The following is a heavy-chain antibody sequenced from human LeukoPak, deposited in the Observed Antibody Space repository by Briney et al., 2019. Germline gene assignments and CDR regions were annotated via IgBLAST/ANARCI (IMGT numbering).Heavy chain of an antibody. CDR3: ARDQRMITFGGVISCAFDI. D-gene: IGHD3-16*01. CDR1: GFPFNTFW. J-gene: IGHJ3*02. CDR2: IKEDGGEK. V-gene: IGHV3-7*03. Sequence: GESLRLSCAASGFPFNTFWMSWVRQAPGKGLEWVANIKEDGGEKYYVDSVKGRFTISRDNAKNSLYLQMNSLRAEDTAVYYCARDQRMITFGGVISCAFDIWGQGTMVTVSS.